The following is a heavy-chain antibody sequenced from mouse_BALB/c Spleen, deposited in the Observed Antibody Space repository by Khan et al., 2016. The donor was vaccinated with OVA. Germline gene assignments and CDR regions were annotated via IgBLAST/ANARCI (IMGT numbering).Heavy chain of an antibody. CDR3: ARRGAARATWDYFDY. J-gene: IGHJ2*02. V-gene: IGHV1-63*02. CDR2: TYPGGGYT. Sequence: QVQLQQSGTEVVRPGTSVKMSCKAAGYTFTHYWIGWVKQRPGHGLEWIGDTYPGGGYTNYNEKFKGKATLTADTSSSTAYMQLSGLTSEDSDIYYWARRGAARATWDYFDYWGQGTSLIVSS. CDR1: GYTFTHYW. D-gene: IGHD3-1*01.